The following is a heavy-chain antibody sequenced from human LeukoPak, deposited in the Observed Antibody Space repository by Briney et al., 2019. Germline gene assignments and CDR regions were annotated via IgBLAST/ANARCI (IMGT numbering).Heavy chain of an antibody. Sequence: SETLSLTSTVSGGSISSSSYYWGWIRQPPGKGLEWIGSIYYSGSTYYNPSLKSRVTISVDTSKNQFSLKLSSVTAADTAVYYCARVRTVTTCLGYYYYMDVWGKGTTVTVSS. CDR2: IYYSGST. CDR3: ARVRTVTTCLGYYYYMDV. CDR1: GGSISSSSYY. V-gene: IGHV4-39*07. J-gene: IGHJ6*03. D-gene: IGHD4-17*01.